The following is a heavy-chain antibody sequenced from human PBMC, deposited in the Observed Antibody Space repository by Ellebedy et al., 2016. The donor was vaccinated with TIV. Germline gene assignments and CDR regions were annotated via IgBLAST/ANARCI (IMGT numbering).Heavy chain of an antibody. CDR3: AKDMGRIAVAGTFDY. CDR1: GFTFEDYA. Sequence: SLKISCAASGFTFEDYAMHWVRQAPGKGLEWVSGVSWNSDSIVYADSVKGRSTISRDSAKNSLYLQMNSLRAEDTALYYCAKDMGRIAVAGTFDYWGQGTLVTVSS. D-gene: IGHD6-19*01. V-gene: IGHV3-9*01. CDR2: VSWNSDSI. J-gene: IGHJ4*02.